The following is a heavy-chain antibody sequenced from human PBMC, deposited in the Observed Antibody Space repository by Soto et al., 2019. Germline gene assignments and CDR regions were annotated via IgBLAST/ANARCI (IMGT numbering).Heavy chain of an antibody. Sequence: GGSLRLSCAASGFTFSSYGMHWVRQAPGKGLEWVAVISYDGSNKYYADSVKGRFTISRDNSKNTLYLQMNSLRAEDTAVYYCAKDPEHYYGSGSYYYYYGMDVWGQGTTVTVSS. CDR2: ISYDGSNK. CDR3: AKDPEHYYGSGSYYYYYGMDV. V-gene: IGHV3-30*18. CDR1: GFTFSSYG. D-gene: IGHD3-10*01. J-gene: IGHJ6*02.